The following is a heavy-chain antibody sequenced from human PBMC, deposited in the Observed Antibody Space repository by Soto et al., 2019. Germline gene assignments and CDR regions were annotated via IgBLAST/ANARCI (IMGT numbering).Heavy chain of an antibody. CDR1: GGSISSGGYY. CDR3: ARVKGGTTYRPFAGMDV. Sequence: QVQLQESGPGLVKPSQTLSLTCTVSGGSISSGGYYWSWIRQHPGKGLEWIGYIYYSGSTYYNPSLESRVTISVDTSKNQFSLKLSSVTAADTAVYYCARVKGGTTYRPFAGMDVWGQGTTVTVSS. V-gene: IGHV4-31*03. J-gene: IGHJ6*02. CDR2: IYYSGST. D-gene: IGHD1-7*01.